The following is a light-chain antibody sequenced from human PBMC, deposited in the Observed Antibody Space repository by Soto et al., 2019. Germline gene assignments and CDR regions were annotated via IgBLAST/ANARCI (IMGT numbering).Light chain of an antibody. CDR2: GAS. Sequence: EIVLTQSPGTLSLSPGERATLSCRASQSVTSSYLAWFQQKPGQAPRLLIYGASNRATGIPYRFSGSGSGTDFTLTISRLEPEDFAVYYCQQYVSSPRTFGQGTKVEIK. V-gene: IGKV3-20*01. CDR1: QSVTSSY. CDR3: QQYVSSPRT. J-gene: IGKJ1*01.